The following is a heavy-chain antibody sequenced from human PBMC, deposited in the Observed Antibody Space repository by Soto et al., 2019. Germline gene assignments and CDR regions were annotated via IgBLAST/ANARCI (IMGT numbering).Heavy chain of an antibody. Sequence: ASVKVSCKASGYTFTSYVISWVRQAPGQGLEWMGWISAYNGNTNYAQKLQGRVTMTTDTSTSTAYMELRSLRSDDTAVYYCAGWYSSSSGGWFDPWGKGTLVTVS. CDR1: GYTFTSYV. D-gene: IGHD6-6*01. V-gene: IGHV1-18*01. J-gene: IGHJ5*02. CDR3: AGWYSSSSGGWFDP. CDR2: ISAYNGNT.